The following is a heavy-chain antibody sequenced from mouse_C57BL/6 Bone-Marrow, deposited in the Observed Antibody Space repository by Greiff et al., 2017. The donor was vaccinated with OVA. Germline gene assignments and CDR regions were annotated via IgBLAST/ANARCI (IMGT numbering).Heavy chain of an antibody. Sequence: EVQGVESGGGLVKPGGSLKLSCAASGFTFSSYTMSWVRQTPEQRLEWVATISGGGGNTYYPDSVKGRFTISRDNAKNTLYLQMSSLRSEDTALYYCARQLQAWFAYWGQGTLVTVSA. CDR3: ARQLQAWFAY. CDR2: ISGGGGNT. J-gene: IGHJ3*01. CDR1: GFTFSSYT. V-gene: IGHV5-9*01.